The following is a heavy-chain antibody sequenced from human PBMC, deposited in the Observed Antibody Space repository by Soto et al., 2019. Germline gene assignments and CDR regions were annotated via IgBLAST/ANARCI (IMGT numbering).Heavy chain of an antibody. Sequence: GGSLRLSCAASGFTFSSYGMHWVRQAPGKGLEWVAVISYDGSNKYYADSVKGRFTISRDNSKNTLYLQMNSLRAEDTAVYYCAKDRGYFYWRLSLDYWGQGXLVTVSS. CDR3: AKDRGYFYWRLSLDY. CDR2: ISYDGSNK. V-gene: IGHV3-30*18. J-gene: IGHJ4*02. D-gene: IGHD6-25*01. CDR1: GFTFSSYG.